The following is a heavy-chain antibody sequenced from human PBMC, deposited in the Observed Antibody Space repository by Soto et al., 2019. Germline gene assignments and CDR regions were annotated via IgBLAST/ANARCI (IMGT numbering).Heavy chain of an antibody. Sequence: QVQVVESGGGVVQPGTSLRVSCVGSGFTFRSYVIHWVRQAPGKGLEWVALTSYDGSDKYYGDSVRGRFTISRDNSRNTVDLQMDSLRLEDTAVYYCARWGTTGGLDVWGQGTLVSVSS. J-gene: IGHJ1*01. V-gene: IGHV3-30*19. CDR3: ARWGTTGGLDV. D-gene: IGHD3-16*01. CDR1: GFTFRSYV. CDR2: TSYDGSDK.